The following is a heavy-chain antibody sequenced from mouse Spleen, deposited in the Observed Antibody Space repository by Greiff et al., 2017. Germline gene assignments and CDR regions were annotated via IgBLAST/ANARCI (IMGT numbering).Heavy chain of an antibody. Sequence: VQLQQSGPELVKPGASVKIPCKASGYTFTDYNMDWVKQSHGKSLEWIGDINPNNGGTIYNQKFKGKATLTVDKSSSTSYMELRSLTSEDTAVYYCARKRKVAEFYYAMDYWGQGTSVTVSS. J-gene: IGHJ4*01. D-gene: IGHD1-1*01. CDR1: GYTFTDYN. CDR3: ARKRKVAEFYYAMDY. CDR2: INPNNGGT. V-gene: IGHV1-18*01.